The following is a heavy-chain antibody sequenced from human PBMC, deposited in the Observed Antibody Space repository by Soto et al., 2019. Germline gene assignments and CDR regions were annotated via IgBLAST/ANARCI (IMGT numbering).Heavy chain of an antibody. CDR3: ARARAVDTAMVFADY. Sequence: PGGSLRLSCVASGLTFGSRAMSWVRQSPGEGLEWVSTITDTGGDAKYADSVRGRFAISRDNAKNSLYLQMNSLRAEDTAVYYCARARAVDTAMVFADYWGQGTLVTVSS. D-gene: IGHD5-18*01. V-gene: IGHV3-23*01. CDR1: GLTFGSRA. J-gene: IGHJ4*02. CDR2: ITDTGGDA.